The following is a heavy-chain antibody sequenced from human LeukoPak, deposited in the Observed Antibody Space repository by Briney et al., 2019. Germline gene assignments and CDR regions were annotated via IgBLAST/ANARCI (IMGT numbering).Heavy chain of an antibody. Sequence: SETLSLTCTVSGGSISSGGYYWSWLRQHPGKGLEWIGYIYYSGSTYYDPSLKSRVTISVDTSKNQFSLKLSSVTAADTAVYYCARAHCSSTSCYLNWFDPWGQGTLVTVSS. CDR1: GGSISSGGYY. J-gene: IGHJ5*02. V-gene: IGHV4-31*03. D-gene: IGHD2-2*01. CDR3: ARAHCSSTSCYLNWFDP. CDR2: IYYSGST.